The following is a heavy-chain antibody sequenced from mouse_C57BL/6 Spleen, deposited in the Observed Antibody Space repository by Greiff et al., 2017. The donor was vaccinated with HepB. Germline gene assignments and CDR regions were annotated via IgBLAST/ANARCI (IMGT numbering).Heavy chain of an antibody. CDR2: IDPSDSYT. V-gene: IGHV1-69*01. CDR1: GYTFTSYW. D-gene: IGHD3-3*01. J-gene: IGHJ3*01. CDR3: ARGGDVRFAY. Sequence: QVQLQQPGAELVMPGASVKLSCKASGYTFTSYWMHWVKQRPGQGLEWIGEIDPSDSYTNYNQKFKGKSTLTVDKSSSTAYMQLSSLTSEDSAVYDCARGGDVRFAYWGQGTLVTVSA.